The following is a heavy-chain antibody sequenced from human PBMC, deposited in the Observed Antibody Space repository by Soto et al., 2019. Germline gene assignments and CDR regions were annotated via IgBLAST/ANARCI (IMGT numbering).Heavy chain of an antibody. D-gene: IGHD1-26*01. CDR1: GFTFSSYA. V-gene: IGHV3-30-3*01. Sequence: QVQLVESGGGVVQPGRSLRLSCAASGFTFSSYAMHWVRQAPGKGLEWVAVISYDGSNKYYADSVKGRFTISRDNSKNTLYLQMNSLIAEDTAVYYCARVEWELLHFDYWGQGTLVTVSS. CDR2: ISYDGSNK. CDR3: ARVEWELLHFDY. J-gene: IGHJ4*02.